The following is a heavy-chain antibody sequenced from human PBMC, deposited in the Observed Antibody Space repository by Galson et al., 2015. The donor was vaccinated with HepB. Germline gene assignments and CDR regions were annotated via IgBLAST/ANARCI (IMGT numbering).Heavy chain of an antibody. CDR2: ISYDGSNK. D-gene: IGHD3-22*01. Sequence: YLRLSCAASGFTFSSYGMHWVRQAPGKGLEWVAVISYDGSNKYYADSVKGRFTISRDNSKNTLYLQMNSLRAEDTAVYYCAKGEDYYDSSGYLLDYWGQGTLVTVSS. V-gene: IGHV3-30*18. CDR3: AKGEDYYDSSGYLLDY. J-gene: IGHJ4*02. CDR1: GFTFSSYG.